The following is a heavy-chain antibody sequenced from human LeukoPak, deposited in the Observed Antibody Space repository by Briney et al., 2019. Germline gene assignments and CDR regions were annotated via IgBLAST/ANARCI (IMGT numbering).Heavy chain of an antibody. CDR3: AKVPSSSWYWFDP. V-gene: IGHV3-23*01. CDR2: ISGSGGST. Sequence: GGSLRLSCAASGFTFSSYAMSWVHQAPGKGLEWVSAISGSGGSTYYADSVKGRFTVSRGNSKNTLYLQMSSLRAEDTAVYYCAKVPSSSWYWFDPWGQGTLVTVSS. J-gene: IGHJ5*02. D-gene: IGHD6-13*01. CDR1: GFTFSSYA.